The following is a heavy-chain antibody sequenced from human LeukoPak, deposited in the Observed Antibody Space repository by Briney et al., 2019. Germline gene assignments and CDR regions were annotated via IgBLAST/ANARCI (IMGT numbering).Heavy chain of an antibody. CDR1: GGSISSYY. J-gene: IGHJ4*02. CDR3: ARGGDGYNPLVY. D-gene: IGHD5-24*01. Sequence: QSSETLSLTCTVSGGSISSYYWSWIRQPPGKGLEWIGYIYYSGSTNYNPSLKSRVTISVDTSKNQFSLKLSSVTAADTAVYYCARGGDGYNPLVYWGQGTLVTVSS. V-gene: IGHV4-59*01. CDR2: IYYSGST.